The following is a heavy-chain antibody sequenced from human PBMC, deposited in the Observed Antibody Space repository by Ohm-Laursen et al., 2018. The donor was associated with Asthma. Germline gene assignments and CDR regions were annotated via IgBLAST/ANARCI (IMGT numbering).Heavy chain of an antibody. V-gene: IGHV3-30*03. D-gene: IGHD6-19*01. J-gene: IGHJ4*02. Sequence: RSLRLSCAASGFTFSSYGMHWVRQAPGKGLEWVAVISYDGSNKYYADSVKGRFTISRDNSKNTLYLQMNSLRAEDTAVYYCARGVIPGYSSGWFEGYFDYWGQGTLVTVSS. CDR1: GFTFSSYG. CDR2: ISYDGSNK. CDR3: ARGVIPGYSSGWFEGYFDY.